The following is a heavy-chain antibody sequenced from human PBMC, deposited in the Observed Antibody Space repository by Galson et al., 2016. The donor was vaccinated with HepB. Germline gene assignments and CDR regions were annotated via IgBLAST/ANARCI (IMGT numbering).Heavy chain of an antibody. CDR1: GYTFTTFG. D-gene: IGHD3-16*02. CDR2: ITTYNGYT. Sequence: SVKVSCKASGYTFTTFGISWVRQAPGQGLEWMGWITTYNGYTNYAQKFQGRVTMTTDTSTSTAYMELRSLRSDETAVYYCARHYDNVWGSYRSGFDRWGQGTLVTVSS. J-gene: IGHJ5*02. CDR3: ARHYDNVWGSYRSGFDR. V-gene: IGHV1-18*01.